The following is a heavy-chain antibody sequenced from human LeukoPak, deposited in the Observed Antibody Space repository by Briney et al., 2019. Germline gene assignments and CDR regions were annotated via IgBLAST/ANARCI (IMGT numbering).Heavy chain of an antibody. CDR2: INHSGST. CDR3: ARATMIVAIYYFDY. Sequence: SETLSLTCAVYGGSFSGYYCSWIRQPPGKGLEWIGEINHSGSTNYNPSLKSRVTISVDTSKDQFSLKLSSVTAADTAVYYCARATMIVAIYYFDYWGQGTLVTVSS. V-gene: IGHV4-34*01. CDR1: GGSFSGYY. J-gene: IGHJ4*02. D-gene: IGHD3-22*01.